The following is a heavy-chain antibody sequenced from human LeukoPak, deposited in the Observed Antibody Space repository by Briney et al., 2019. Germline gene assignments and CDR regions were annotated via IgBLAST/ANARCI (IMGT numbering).Heavy chain of an antibody. CDR1: GGSISIYN. CDR3: ARDERTMGVVDY. CDR2: IYIRGST. Sequence: PSETLSLTCTVSGGSISIYNWSWIRQPAGKGLDWIGRIYIRGSTNYKLSLKSRVTMSLDTSKNQFSLKLRSVTAADTAVYYCARDERTMGVVDYWGQGILVTVSS. D-gene: IGHD3-10*01. V-gene: IGHV4-4*07. J-gene: IGHJ4*02.